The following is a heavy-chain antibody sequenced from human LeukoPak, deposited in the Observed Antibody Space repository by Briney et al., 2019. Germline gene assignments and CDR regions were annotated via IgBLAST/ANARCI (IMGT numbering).Heavy chain of an antibody. CDR1: GYTFTPYE. D-gene: IGHD6-6*01. CDR3: ARSGSQQLVLPEAYYYYYYMDV. Sequence: APGKVSCEASGYTFTPYEINWVRQASGRGLESIGWMNRNSGNTGYAQKFQGRVTMTRNTSMSTAYMELNSLRSEDTAVYYCARSGSQQLVLPEAYYYYYYMDVWGKGTTVTVSS. J-gene: IGHJ6*03. V-gene: IGHV1-8*01. CDR2: MNRNSGNT.